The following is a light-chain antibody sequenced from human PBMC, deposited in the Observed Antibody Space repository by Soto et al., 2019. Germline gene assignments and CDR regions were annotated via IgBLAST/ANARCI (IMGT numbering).Light chain of an antibody. CDR3: QQRSNWPPIT. J-gene: IGKJ5*01. CDR1: QSVRNNY. Sequence: DIVLTQSPNTLSLSPGERVTLSCRAIQSVRNNYLAWYQQKPGQAPRLLIYDASNRATGIPARFSGSGSGTDFTLTISSLEPEDFAVYYCQQRSNWPPITFGQGTRLEI. CDR2: DAS. V-gene: IGKV3-11*01.